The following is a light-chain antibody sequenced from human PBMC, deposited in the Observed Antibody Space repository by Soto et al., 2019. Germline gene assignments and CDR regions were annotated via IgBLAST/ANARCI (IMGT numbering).Light chain of an antibody. V-gene: IGKV1-5*01. CDR2: DAS. CDR1: QSISSW. J-gene: IGKJ5*01. Sequence: IQMTQSPSTLSASVGDRVTITCRASQSISSWLAWYQQKPGKAPKLLIYDASSLESGVPSRFSGSGSGTEFTLTISSLQPDDFATYYCQQYSSYSITFGQGTRLEIK. CDR3: QQYSSYSIT.